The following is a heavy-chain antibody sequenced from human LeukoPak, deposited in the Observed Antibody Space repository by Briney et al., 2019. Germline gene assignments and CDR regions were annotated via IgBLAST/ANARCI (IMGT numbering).Heavy chain of an antibody. CDR1: GFTFSSYA. Sequence: GGSLRLSCAASGFTFSSYAMSWVRQAPGKGLEWVSAISGSGGSTFYADSVKGRFTISRDNSKNTLYLQMNSLRAEDTAVYYCAKGSRPGYSYGPREYYYYMDVWGKGTTVTVSS. CDR2: ISGSGGST. V-gene: IGHV3-23*01. CDR3: AKGSRPGYSYGPREYYYYMDV. D-gene: IGHD5-18*01. J-gene: IGHJ6*03.